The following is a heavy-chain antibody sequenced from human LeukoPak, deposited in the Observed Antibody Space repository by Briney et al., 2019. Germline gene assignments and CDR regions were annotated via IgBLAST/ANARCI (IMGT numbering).Heavy chain of an antibody. D-gene: IGHD3-3*01. J-gene: IGHJ4*02. V-gene: IGHV3-23*01. CDR1: GFTFSDSA. Sequence: GGSLKLSCAASGFTFSDSAMHWVRQAPGKGLEWVSAISGSGGSTYYADSVKGRFTISRDNSKNTLYLQMNSLRAEDTAVYYCASRYYDFWSGIIDYWGQGTLVTVSS. CDR2: ISGSGGST. CDR3: ASRYYDFWSGIIDY.